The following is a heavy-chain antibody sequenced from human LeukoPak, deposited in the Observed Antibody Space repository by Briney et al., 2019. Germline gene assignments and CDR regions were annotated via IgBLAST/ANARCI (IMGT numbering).Heavy chain of an antibody. J-gene: IGHJ6*03. V-gene: IGHV3-30*02. CDR2: IRYNGNNQ. CDR3: AKDSAFYYIDV. Sequence: GSLRLSCAAFGFTFNNYGMHWVRQAPGKGLEWVAFIRYNGNNQYYADSVKGRFTISRDNSKNTLYLQMNSLKGDDTAVYYCAKDSAFYYIDVWGKGTTVIISS. CDR1: GFTFNNYG. D-gene: IGHD3-10*01.